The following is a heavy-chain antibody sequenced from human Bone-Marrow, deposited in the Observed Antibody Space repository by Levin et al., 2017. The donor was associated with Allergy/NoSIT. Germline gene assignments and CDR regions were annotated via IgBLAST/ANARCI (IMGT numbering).Heavy chain of an antibody. D-gene: IGHD3-3*01. V-gene: IGHV4-34*01. CDR3: ARARITIFGVVNGWFDP. Sequence: PSETLSLTCAVYGGSFSGYYWSWIRQPPGKGLEWIGEINHSGSTNYNPSLKSRVTISVDTSKNQFSLKLSSVTAADTAVYYCARARITIFGVVNGWFDPWGQGTLVTVSS. CDR1: GGSFSGYY. CDR2: INHSGST. J-gene: IGHJ5*02.